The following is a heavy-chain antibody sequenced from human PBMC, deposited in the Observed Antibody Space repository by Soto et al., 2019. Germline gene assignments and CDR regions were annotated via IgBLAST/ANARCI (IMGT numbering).Heavy chain of an antibody. V-gene: IGHV3-30-3*01. D-gene: IGHD2-2*01. J-gene: IGHJ4*02. CDR3: ARCPRVVVPAARRDTFHYYFDY. CDR2: IAYDGSNK. CDR1: GFPFSSYA. Sequence: SLRLSCAASGFPFSSYAMHWVRQAPGKALAWVAVIAYDGSNKYYACSVKSRFTISRDNSKNTLYLQMNSLRAEDTAVYYCARCPRVVVPAARRDTFHYYFDYWGQGTLVTVSS.